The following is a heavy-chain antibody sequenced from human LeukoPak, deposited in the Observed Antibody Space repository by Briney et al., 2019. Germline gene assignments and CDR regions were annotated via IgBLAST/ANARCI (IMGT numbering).Heavy chain of an antibody. CDR1: GGSISSGGYS. Sequence: SETLSLTCAVSGGSISSGGYSWSWIRQPPGKGLEWIGYIYHSGSTYYNPSLKSRVTISVDRSKNQFSLKLSSVTAADTAVYYCARPRYCSGGSCYYFDYWGQGTLVTVSS. CDR3: ARPRYCSGGSCYYFDY. J-gene: IGHJ4*02. D-gene: IGHD2-15*01. V-gene: IGHV4-30-2*01. CDR2: IYHSGST.